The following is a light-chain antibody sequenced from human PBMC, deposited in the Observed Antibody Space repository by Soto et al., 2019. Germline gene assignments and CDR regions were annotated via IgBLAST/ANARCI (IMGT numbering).Light chain of an antibody. CDR1: SSDVGGYNY. V-gene: IGLV2-14*01. Sequence: QSVLTQPASVSGSPGQSITISCTGTSSDVGGYNYVSWYQQHPGKAPKLMIYDVSNRPLGVSNRFSGSKSVNTASLTISGLQAEDEADYDCSSYTSSSTLMVFGGGTKLTVL. J-gene: IGLJ2*01. CDR3: SSYTSSSTLMV. CDR2: DVS.